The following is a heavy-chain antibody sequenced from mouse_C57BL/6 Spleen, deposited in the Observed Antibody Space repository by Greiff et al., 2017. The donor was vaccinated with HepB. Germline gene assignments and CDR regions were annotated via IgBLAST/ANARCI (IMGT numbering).Heavy chain of an antibody. J-gene: IGHJ2*01. V-gene: IGHV1-81*01. D-gene: IGHD1-1*01. Sequence: QVQLKESGAELARPGASVKLSCKASGYTFTSYGISWVKQRTGQGLEWIGEIYPRSGNTYYNEKFKGKATLTADKSSSTAYMELRSLTSEDSAVYFCARNYGSSYRKYFDYWGQGTTLTVSS. CDR1: GYTFTSYG. CDR2: IYPRSGNT. CDR3: ARNYGSSYRKYFDY.